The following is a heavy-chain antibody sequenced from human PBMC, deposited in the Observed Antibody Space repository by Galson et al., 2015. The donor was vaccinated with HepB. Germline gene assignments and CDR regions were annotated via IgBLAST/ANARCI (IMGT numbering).Heavy chain of an antibody. CDR3: ARDRSQGLDY. Sequence: SVKVSCKASGYTFTSYAIHWVRQAPGQRLEWMECINPDNANTKYSQNFQGRVTFTGDTSARTAYMELTSLRSEDTAVYYCARDRSQGLDYWGQGTLVTVSS. D-gene: IGHD3/OR15-3a*01. J-gene: IGHJ4*02. V-gene: IGHV1-3*01. CDR2: INPDNANT. CDR1: GYTFTSYA.